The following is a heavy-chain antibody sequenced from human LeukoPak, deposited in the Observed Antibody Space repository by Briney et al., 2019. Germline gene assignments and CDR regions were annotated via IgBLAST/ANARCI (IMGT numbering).Heavy chain of an antibody. D-gene: IGHD1-7*01. J-gene: IGHJ4*02. CDR1: GGSISSSSYY. Sequence: SETLSLTCIVPGGSISSSSYYWAWIRQSPGKGLEWIGTFSSGGSAYYNPSLPSRVSISKDTSDNQFSLRLYSVTAADTAVYYCARKQTGTMYDVWGQGTQVTVSS. V-gene: IGHV4-39*07. CDR3: ARKQTGTMYDV. CDR2: FSSGGSA.